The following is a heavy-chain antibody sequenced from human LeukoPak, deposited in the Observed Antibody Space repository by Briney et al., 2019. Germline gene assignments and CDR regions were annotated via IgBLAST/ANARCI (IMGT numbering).Heavy chain of an antibody. CDR3: ARGGCSGGSCYPRYYYGMDV. CDR2: IGTAGDP. V-gene: IGHV3-13*05. D-gene: IGHD2-15*01. CDR1: GFTFSSYD. Sequence: GGSLRLSCEASGFTFSSYDMHWVRQATGKGLEWVSAIGTAGDPYYPGSVKGRFTISRENAKNSLYLQMNSLRAGDTAVYYCARGGCSGGSCYPRYYYGMDVWGKGTTVTVSS. J-gene: IGHJ6*04.